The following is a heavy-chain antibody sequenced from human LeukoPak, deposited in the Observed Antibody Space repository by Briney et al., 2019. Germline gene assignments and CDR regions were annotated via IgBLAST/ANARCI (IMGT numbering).Heavy chain of an antibody. D-gene: IGHD3-3*02. CDR1: GFSFGTYW. V-gene: IGHV5-51*01. CDR2: IYTGDSDT. CDR3: ARQAQLASFDC. Sequence: GGSLKISCKGSGFSFGTYWIGWVRQMPGEGLEWMGIIYTGDSDTRYSPSFQGQVTISVDKSINTAYLQWSSLKASDTAMYYCARQAQLASFDCWGQGALVTVSS. J-gene: IGHJ4*02.